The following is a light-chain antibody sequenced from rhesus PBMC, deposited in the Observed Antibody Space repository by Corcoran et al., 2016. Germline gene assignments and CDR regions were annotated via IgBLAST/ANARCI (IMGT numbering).Light chain of an antibody. V-gene: IGKV1-21*01. J-gene: IGKJ2*01. CDR1: QGFSSW. CDR2: KAS. Sequence: DIQMTQSPSSLSASVGDRVTITCRASQGFSSWLAWYQQKPGKAPKLLLDKASRLQSGVPSMFSGDGSCTDFTLTIRSLQPGDFATYYCPRYTVAPYSFGQGTTVGI. CDR3: PRYTVAPYS.